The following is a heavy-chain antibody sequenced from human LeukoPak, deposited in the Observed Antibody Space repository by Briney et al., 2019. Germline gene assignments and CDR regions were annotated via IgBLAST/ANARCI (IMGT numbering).Heavy chain of an antibody. Sequence: SVKVSCKASGGTFSSYAISWVRQAPGQGLEWMGGFIPIFGTANYAQKFQGRVTITTDESTSTAYTEMSSLRSEGTAVYYCARVDKAIVTGVISYYYYMDVWGKGTTVTVSS. CDR1: GGTFSSYA. D-gene: IGHD5-18*01. J-gene: IGHJ6*03. CDR3: ARVDKAIVTGVISYYYYMDV. CDR2: FIPIFGTA. V-gene: IGHV1-69*05.